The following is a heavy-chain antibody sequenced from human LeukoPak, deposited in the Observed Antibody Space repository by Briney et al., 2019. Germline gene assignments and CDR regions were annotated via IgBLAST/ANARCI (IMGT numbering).Heavy chain of an antibody. CDR3: AKDRATFMVRGVMDY. V-gene: IGHV3-23*01. J-gene: IGHJ4*02. Sequence: GGSLRLSCAASGFTFSSYAMSWVRQAPGEGLEWVSAISGSGGSTYYADSVKGRFTISRDNSKNTLYLQMNSLRAEDTAVYYCAKDRATFMVRGVMDYWGQGTLVTVSS. CDR2: ISGSGGST. CDR1: GFTFSSYA. D-gene: IGHD3-10*01.